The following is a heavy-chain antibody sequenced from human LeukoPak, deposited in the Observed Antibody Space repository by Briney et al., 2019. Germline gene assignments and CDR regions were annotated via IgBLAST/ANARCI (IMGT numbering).Heavy chain of an antibody. CDR3: ARGYYDSSGYYDEFAFDI. D-gene: IGHD3-22*01. CDR2: ISAYNGNT. J-gene: IGHJ3*02. Sequence: ASVKVSCKASGYTFTSYGTSWVRQAPGQGLEWMGWISAYNGNTNYAQKLQGRVTMTTDTSTSTAYMELRSLRSDDTAVYYCARGYYDSSGYYDEFAFDIWGQGTMVTVSS. V-gene: IGHV1-18*01. CDR1: GYTFTSYG.